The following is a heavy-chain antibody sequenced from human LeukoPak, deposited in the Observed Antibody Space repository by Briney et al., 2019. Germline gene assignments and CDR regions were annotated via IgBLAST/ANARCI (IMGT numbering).Heavy chain of an antibody. Sequence: GGSLRLSCAASGFTFSSYAMHWVRQAPGKGLEYVSAISSNGGSTYYANSVKGRFTISRDNSKNTLYLQMSSLRAEDMAVYYCARSTVPDAFYYYYMDVWGKGTTVTISS. D-gene: IGHD2-2*01. CDR2: ISSNGGST. J-gene: IGHJ6*03. CDR1: GFTFSSYA. V-gene: IGHV3-64*01. CDR3: ARSTVPDAFYYYYMDV.